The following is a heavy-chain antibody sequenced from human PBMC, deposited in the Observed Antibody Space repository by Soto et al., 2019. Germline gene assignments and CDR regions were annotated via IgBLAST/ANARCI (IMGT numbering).Heavy chain of an antibody. CDR3: AGWGQQNY. J-gene: IGHJ4*02. CDR1: VFTFTKYW. V-gene: IGHV3-7*05. Sequence: LRLSWGPSVFTFTKYWMTWVRQAPGKGLEWVANINPDGSEKRHVDSVKGRFTMSRDNAKNSLYLQMNSLRAEDTAVYYCAGWGQQNYWGLGTLVTVSS. CDR2: INPDGSEK. D-gene: IGHD3-16*01.